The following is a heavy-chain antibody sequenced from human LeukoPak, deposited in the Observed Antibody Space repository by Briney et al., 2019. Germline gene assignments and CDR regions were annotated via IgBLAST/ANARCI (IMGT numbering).Heavy chain of an antibody. V-gene: IGHV3-21*01. J-gene: IGHJ5*02. Sequence: GGSLRLSCAASGFTFSSYSMNWVRQAPGKGLEWVSSISSSSSYIYYADSVKGRFTISRDNAKNSLYLQMNSLRAEDTAVYYCARDVNNYYDSRGVWFDPWGQGTLVTVSS. CDR2: ISSSSSYI. CDR1: GFTFSSYS. D-gene: IGHD3-22*01. CDR3: ARDVNNYYDSRGVWFDP.